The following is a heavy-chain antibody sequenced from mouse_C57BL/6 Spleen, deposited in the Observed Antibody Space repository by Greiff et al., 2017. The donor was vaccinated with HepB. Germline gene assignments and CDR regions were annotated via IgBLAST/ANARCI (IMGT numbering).Heavy chain of an antibody. Sequence: EVKLVESEGGLVQPGSSMKLSCTASGFTFSDYYMAWVRQVPEKGLEWVANINYDGSSTYYLDSLKSRFIISRDNAKNILYLQMSSLKSEDTATYYCARCDGYYGTMDYWGQGTSVTVSS. J-gene: IGHJ4*01. D-gene: IGHD2-3*01. CDR2: INYDGSST. CDR1: GFTFSDYY. V-gene: IGHV5-16*01. CDR3: ARCDGYYGTMDY.